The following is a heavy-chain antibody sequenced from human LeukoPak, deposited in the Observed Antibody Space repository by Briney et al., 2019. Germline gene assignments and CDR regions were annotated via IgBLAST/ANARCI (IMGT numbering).Heavy chain of an antibody. CDR1: GFTFSSYG. CDR3: ARDGPGLYPLV. J-gene: IGHJ4*02. Sequence: GGSLRLSCAASGFTFSSYGMHWVRQAPGKGLEWVAVIWYDGSNKYYADSVKGRFTISRDNSKSTLYLQMNSLRAEDTAVYYCARDGPGLYPLVWGQGTLVTVSS. D-gene: IGHD2-15*01. CDR2: IWYDGSNK. V-gene: IGHV3-33*01.